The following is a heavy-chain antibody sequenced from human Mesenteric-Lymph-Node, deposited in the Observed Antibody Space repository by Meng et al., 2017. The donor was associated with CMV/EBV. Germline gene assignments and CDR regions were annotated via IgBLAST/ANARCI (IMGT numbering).Heavy chain of an antibody. J-gene: IGHJ4*02. CDR3: ARDFASDLTYYYDSSGYCFDY. Sequence: SLKISCAASGFTFSDYYMSWIRQAPGKGLEWVSYISSSGSTIYYADSVKGRFTISRDNAKNSLYLQMNSLRAEDTAVYYCARDFASDLTYYYDSSGYCFDYWGQGTLVTVSS. V-gene: IGHV3-11*04. CDR1: GFTFSDYY. D-gene: IGHD3-22*01. CDR2: ISSSGSTI.